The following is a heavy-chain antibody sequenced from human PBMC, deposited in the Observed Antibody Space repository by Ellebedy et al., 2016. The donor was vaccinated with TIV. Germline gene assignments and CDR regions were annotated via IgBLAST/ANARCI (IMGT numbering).Heavy chain of an antibody. CDR3: ARDLEWWAYYDFWTGYYLSPGSDY. J-gene: IGHJ4*02. D-gene: IGHD3-3*01. V-gene: IGHV3-7*03. CDR2: IKHDGSVQ. CDR1: GFTFSSYW. Sequence: GGSLRLSXAASGFTFSSYWMTWVRQSPGKGLEWVANIKHDGSVQYYLDSVKGRFTISRDNAKNSVHLQMNSLRAEDTAVYYCARDLEWWAYYDFWTGYYLSPGSDYWGQGTLVTVSS.